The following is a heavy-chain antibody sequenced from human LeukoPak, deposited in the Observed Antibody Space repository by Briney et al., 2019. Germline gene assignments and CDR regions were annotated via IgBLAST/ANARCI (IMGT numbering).Heavy chain of an antibody. CDR2: IYHSGST. CDR1: GYSISSGYY. J-gene: IGHJ4*02. Sequence: SETLSLTCAVSGYSISSGYYWGWIRQPPGKGLEWIGSIYHSGSTYYNPSLKSRVTISVDTSKNQFSLKLSSVTAADTAVYHCARLMARLVVPADDDYWGQGTLVTVSS. CDR3: ARLMARLVVPADDDY. D-gene: IGHD2-2*01. V-gene: IGHV4-38-2*01.